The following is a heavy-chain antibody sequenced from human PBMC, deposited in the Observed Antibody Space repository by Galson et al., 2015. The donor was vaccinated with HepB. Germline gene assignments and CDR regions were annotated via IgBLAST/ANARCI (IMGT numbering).Heavy chain of an antibody. CDR3: ARQGHRSSCYWFDP. Sequence: QSGAEVKKPGESLKISCKGSGYNFTSYWIGWVRQMPGKGLEWMGIIYPSDSNTRCSPSFQGQVTFSADKSISTAYLQWRSLKASDTAMYYCARQGHRSSCYWFDPWGQGTLVTVSA. V-gene: IGHV5-51*01. J-gene: IGHJ5*02. D-gene: IGHD6-13*01. CDR1: GYNFTSYW. CDR2: IYPSDSNT.